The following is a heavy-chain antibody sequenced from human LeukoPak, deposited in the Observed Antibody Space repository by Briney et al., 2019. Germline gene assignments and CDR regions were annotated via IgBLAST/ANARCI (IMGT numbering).Heavy chain of an antibody. CDR2: ISYDGTNK. J-gene: IGHJ4*02. CDR3: ARSFSGWANFDN. CDR1: GFTFSIYA. D-gene: IGHD6-19*01. Sequence: GGSLRLSCAASGFTFSIYALHWVRQAPGKGLEWVAVISYDGTNKYYADSVKGRFTISRDNSKNTLYLQMNSLRAEDTAVYYCARSFSGWANFDNWGRGTLVTVSS. V-gene: IGHV3-30-3*01.